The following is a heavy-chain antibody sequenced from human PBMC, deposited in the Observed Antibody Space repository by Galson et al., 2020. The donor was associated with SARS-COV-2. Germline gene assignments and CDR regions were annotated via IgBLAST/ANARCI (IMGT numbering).Heavy chain of an antibody. CDR1: GGSISSYY. D-gene: IGHD6-19*01. V-gene: IGHV4-4*07. Sequence: SETLSLTCTVSGGSISSYYWSWIRQPAGKGLEWIGRIYTSGSTNYNPSLKSRVTMSVDTSKNQFSLKLSSVTAADTAVYYCARAGYSSGWYVAGNWFDPWGQGTLVTVSS. CDR3: ARAGYSSGWYVAGNWFDP. CDR2: IYTSGST. J-gene: IGHJ5*02.